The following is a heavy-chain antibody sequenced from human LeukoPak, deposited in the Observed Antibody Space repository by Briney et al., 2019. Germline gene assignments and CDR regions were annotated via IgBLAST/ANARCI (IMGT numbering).Heavy chain of an antibody. V-gene: IGHV3-23*01. Sequence: GGSLGLSCAVSGITLSNYGMSWVRQAPGKGLEWFSGISDSGGRTNYADSVKGRFTISRDNAKNSLYLQMNSLRAEDTALYYCARRYGGYGDYWGQGTLVTVSS. J-gene: IGHJ4*02. CDR1: GITLSNYG. CDR2: ISDSGGRT. D-gene: IGHD4-17*01. CDR3: ARRYGGYGDY.